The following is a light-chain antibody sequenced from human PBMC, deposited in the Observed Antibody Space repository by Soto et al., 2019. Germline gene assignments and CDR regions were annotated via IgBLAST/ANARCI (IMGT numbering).Light chain of an antibody. CDR1: QSVSSY. V-gene: IGKV3-11*01. CDR3: QQRSNWPKT. Sequence: EIVLTQSPATLSLSPGERATLSCRASQSVSSYLACYQQKPGQAPRLLIYDASNRATGIPARFSGSGSGTDLTLTISSLEPEDFAVYYCQQRSNWPKTFGQGTKVEIK. J-gene: IGKJ1*01. CDR2: DAS.